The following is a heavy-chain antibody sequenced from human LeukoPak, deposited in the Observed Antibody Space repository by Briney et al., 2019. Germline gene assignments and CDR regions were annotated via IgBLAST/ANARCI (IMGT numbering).Heavy chain of an antibody. Sequence: GGSLRLSCVASGFSVSSNYMSWVRRAPGKGLEGVSLLYTDGTTYYASSVEGRFTTSRDDSRNTIYLHMNSLRADGTAVYYCARGGVYYWNPRYWGQGTLVTVSS. CDR1: GFSVSSNY. J-gene: IGHJ4*02. V-gene: IGHV3-53*01. CDR2: LYTDGTT. D-gene: IGHD1-20*01. CDR3: ARGGVYYWNPRY.